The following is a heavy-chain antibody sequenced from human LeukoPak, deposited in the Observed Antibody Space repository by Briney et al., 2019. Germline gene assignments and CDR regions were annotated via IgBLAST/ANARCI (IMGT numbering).Heavy chain of an antibody. CDR3: AKTTAGYSSGRYPGWPIDY. CDR1: GFTFRSYA. J-gene: IGHJ4*02. V-gene: IGHV3-23*01. Sequence: GGSLRLSCAASGFTFRSYAIYWVRQAPGKGLEWVSGISGSGGDTYFADSAKGRFTISRDHSKNTVFLQMDSLRAEDTAVYYCAKTTAGYSSGRYPGWPIDYWGQGTLVTVSS. CDR2: ISGSGGDT. D-gene: IGHD6-19*01.